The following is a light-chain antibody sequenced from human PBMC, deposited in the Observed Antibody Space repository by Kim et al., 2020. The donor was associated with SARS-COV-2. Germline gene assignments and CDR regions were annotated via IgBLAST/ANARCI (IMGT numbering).Light chain of an antibody. Sequence: LSPGDRATLSCRASQSVSSNSLAWYQQKPGQAPRLLIYGASSRATGIPDRFSGSGSGTDFTLTISRLEPEDFVVYYCQQYGTSPYSFGQGTKLEI. CDR2: GAS. CDR1: QSVSSNS. J-gene: IGKJ2*03. V-gene: IGKV3-20*01. CDR3: QQYGTSPYS.